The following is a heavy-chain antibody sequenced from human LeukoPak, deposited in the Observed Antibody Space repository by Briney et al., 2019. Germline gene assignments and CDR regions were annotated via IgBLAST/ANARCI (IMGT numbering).Heavy chain of an antibody. J-gene: IGHJ4*02. CDR3: ARDAIRYSSSWSHFDY. CDR2: ISAYNGHT. Sequence: ASVKVSCKASGYTFTSYGISWVRQAPGQGLEWMGWISAYNGHTNYAQKLQGRVTMTTDTSTSTAYMELRSLRSDDTAVYYCARDAIRYSSSWSHFDYWGQGTLVTVSS. D-gene: IGHD6-13*01. V-gene: IGHV1-18*01. CDR1: GYTFTSYG.